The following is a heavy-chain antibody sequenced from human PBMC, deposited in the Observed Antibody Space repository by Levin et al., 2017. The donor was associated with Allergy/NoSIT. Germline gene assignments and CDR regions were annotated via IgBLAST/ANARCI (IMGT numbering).Heavy chain of an antibody. D-gene: IGHD3-16*01. J-gene: IGHJ4*02. Sequence: GGSLRLSCAASGFNFNTSAMNWVRQPPGKGLEWVSSISSTGNFIFYADSVKGRFTISRDNAKNSLYLQMNGLRGEDTAVYYCAGGGGSLGYWGQGTLVAVSS. CDR3: AGGGGSLGY. CDR1: GFNFNTSA. CDR2: ISSTGNFI. V-gene: IGHV3-21*01.